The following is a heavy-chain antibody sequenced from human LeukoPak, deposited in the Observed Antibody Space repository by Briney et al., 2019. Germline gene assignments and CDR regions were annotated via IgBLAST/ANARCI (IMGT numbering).Heavy chain of an antibody. Sequence: PSETLSLTCTVSGGSISSGDYYWSWIRQPPGKGLEWIGYIYYSGSTYYNPSLKSRVTISVDTSKNQFSLKLSSVTAADTAVYYCARVSADYYYASSSDYWGQGTLVTVSS. CDR1: GGSISSGDYY. J-gene: IGHJ4*02. V-gene: IGHV4-30-4*08. CDR3: ARVSADYYYASSSDY. D-gene: IGHD3-22*01. CDR2: IYYSGST.